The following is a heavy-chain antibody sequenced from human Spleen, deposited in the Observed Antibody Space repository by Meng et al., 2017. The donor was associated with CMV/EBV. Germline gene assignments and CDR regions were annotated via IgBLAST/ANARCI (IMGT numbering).Heavy chain of an antibody. CDR1: GGTFSSYA. CDR2: IIPIFGTA. D-gene: IGHD3-10*01. J-gene: IGHJ5*02. V-gene: IGHV1-69*12. Sequence: QVQVVQSGAEVRKPGSAVQSSCKASGGTFSSYAIRWVRQAPGQGLEWMGGIIPIFGTANYAQKFQGRVTITADESTSTAYMELSSLRSEDTAVYYCAREDQGSGSEPFDPWGQGTLVTVSS. CDR3: AREDQGSGSEPFDP.